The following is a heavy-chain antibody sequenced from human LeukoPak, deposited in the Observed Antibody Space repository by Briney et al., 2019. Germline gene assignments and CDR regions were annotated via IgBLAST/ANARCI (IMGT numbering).Heavy chain of an antibody. V-gene: IGHV3-9*03. CDR3: AKDIGYSSSPGAFDI. Sequence: PGRSLRLSCAASGFTFDDYAMHWVRQAPGKGLEWVSGISWNSGSIGYADSVKGRFTISRDNAKNSLYLQMNSLRAEDMALYYCAKDIGYSSSPGAFDIWGQGTMVTVSS. D-gene: IGHD6-6*01. CDR1: GFTFDDYA. CDR2: ISWNSGSI. J-gene: IGHJ3*02.